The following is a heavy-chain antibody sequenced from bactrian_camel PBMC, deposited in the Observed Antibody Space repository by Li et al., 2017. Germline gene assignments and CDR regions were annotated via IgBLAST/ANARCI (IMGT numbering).Heavy chain of an antibody. D-gene: IGHD2*01. Sequence: DVQLVESGGGSVETGGSLRLSCAASEYTDFPNCMGWFRQAPGQERKGVAAIWTGGGSPWYADSVKDRFTISQDKNTVYLQMNNLKPEDTAMYYCAAAGPLYLRNVGASDGYCLNGKPSDYYYWGQGTQVTVS. CDR1: EYTDFPNC. CDR3: AAAGPLYLRNVGASDGYCLNGKPSDYYY. CDR2: IWTGGGSP. V-gene: IGHV3S40*01. J-gene: IGHJ4*01.